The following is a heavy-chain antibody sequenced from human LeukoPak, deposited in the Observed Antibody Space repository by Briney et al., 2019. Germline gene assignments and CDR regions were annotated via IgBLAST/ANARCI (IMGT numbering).Heavy chain of an antibody. Sequence: SGGSLRLSCAASGFTFSSYAMSWVRQAPGEGLEWVSSISSSSSYIYYADSVKGRFTTSRDNAENSLYLQVDSLRAEDTAVYYCARGPDIVVIPIVDDAFDIWGQGTMVTVSS. D-gene: IGHD2-2*01. V-gene: IGHV3-21*01. J-gene: IGHJ3*02. CDR1: GFTFSSYA. CDR2: ISSSSSYI. CDR3: ARGPDIVVIPIVDDAFDI.